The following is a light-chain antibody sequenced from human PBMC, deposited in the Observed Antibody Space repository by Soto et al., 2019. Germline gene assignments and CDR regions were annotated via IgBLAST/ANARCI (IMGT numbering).Light chain of an antibody. Sequence: DIQMTQSPSTLSTSVGDRVTITCRASQSISTWLAWYQQKPGKAPKLLIYKASSLESGVPSRFSGSGSGTEFTLTISSLQADDFATYYCQEYSSDPRTFGQGTKGDIK. V-gene: IGKV1-5*03. CDR3: QEYSSDPRT. CDR1: QSISTW. J-gene: IGKJ1*01. CDR2: KAS.